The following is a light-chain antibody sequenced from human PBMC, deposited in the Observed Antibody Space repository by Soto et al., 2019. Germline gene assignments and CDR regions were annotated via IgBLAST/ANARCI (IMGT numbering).Light chain of an antibody. CDR1: QSVGSN. Sequence: EIVMTQSPATLSVSPGDRAALSCRASQSVGSNLAWYQQKPGQAPRLLIYGASTRATGIPARFSGSGSGTVFTLTLSGLPSEDFAIYFCPQYKHWPPDTTFGQGTQVETK. J-gene: IGKJ1*01. V-gene: IGKV3-15*01. CDR3: PQYKHWPPDTT. CDR2: GAS.